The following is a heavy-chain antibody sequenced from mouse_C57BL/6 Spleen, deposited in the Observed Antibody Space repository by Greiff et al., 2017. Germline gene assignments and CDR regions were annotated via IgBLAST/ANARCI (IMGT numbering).Heavy chain of an antibody. J-gene: IGHJ2*01. D-gene: IGHD2-2*01. CDR1: GFTFSSYA. V-gene: IGHV5-9-1*02. CDR2: ISSGGDYI. CDR3: TRGIYYGFCDY. Sequence: EVKLMESGEGLVKPGGSLKLSCAASGFTFSSYAMSWVRQTPEKRLEWVAYISSGGDYIYYADTVKGRFPISRDNARNTLYLQMSSLKSEDTAMYYCTRGIYYGFCDYWGQGTTLTVSS.